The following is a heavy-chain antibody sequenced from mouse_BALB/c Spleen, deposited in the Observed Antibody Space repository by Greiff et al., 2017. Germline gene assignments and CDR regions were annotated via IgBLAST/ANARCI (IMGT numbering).Heavy chain of an antibody. CDR1: GYTFTSYW. D-gene: IGHD2-2*01. V-gene: IGHV1-7*01. CDR2: INPSTGYT. CDR3: ARELWFYAMDY. Sequence: QVHVKQSGAELAKPGASVKMSCKASGYTFTSYWMHWVKQRPGQGLEWIGYINPSTGYTEYNQKFKDKATLTADKSSSTAYMQLSSLTSEDSAVYYCARELWFYAMDYWGQGTSVTVSS. J-gene: IGHJ4*01.